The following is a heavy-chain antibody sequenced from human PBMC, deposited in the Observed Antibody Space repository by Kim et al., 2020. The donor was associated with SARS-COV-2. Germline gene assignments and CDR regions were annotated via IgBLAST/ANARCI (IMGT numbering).Heavy chain of an antibody. CDR1: GFTFDDYA. Sequence: GGSLRLSCAASGFTFDDYAMHWVRQAPGKGLEWVSGISWNSGSIGYADSVKGRFTISRDDAKNSLYLQMNSLRAEDTALYYCAKGAQIPAAGFNYYYYGMDVWGQGTTVTVSS. CDR3: AKGAQIPAAGFNYYYYGMDV. D-gene: IGHD2-2*01. V-gene: IGHV3-9*01. CDR2: ISWNSGSI. J-gene: IGHJ6*02.